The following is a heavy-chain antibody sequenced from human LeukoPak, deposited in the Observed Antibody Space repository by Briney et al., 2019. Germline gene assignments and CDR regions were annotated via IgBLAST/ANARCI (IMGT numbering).Heavy chain of an antibody. Sequence: GGSLRLSCAASGCTFCDDWMNWVRQAPGKGLERVANKNLDGSEPYNISPVKGRITSSRDNAKNTLYLQLGSLRAEETAVYYCARSLSSPVTNYWGQGTLVTVSS. CDR1: GCTFCDDW. D-gene: IGHD2-2*01. CDR3: ARSLSSPVTNY. J-gene: IGHJ4*02. V-gene: IGHV3-7*01. CDR2: KNLDGSEP.